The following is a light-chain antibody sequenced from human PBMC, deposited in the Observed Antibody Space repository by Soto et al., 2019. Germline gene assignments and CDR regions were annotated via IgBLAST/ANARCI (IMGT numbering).Light chain of an antibody. CDR2: EVN. CDR3: SSFTSSSTQV. J-gene: IGLJ3*02. CDR1: SSDVGGYNY. V-gene: IGLV2-14*01. Sequence: QSVLTQPASVSGSPGQTITISCTGSSSDVGGYNYVSWYQQHPGKVPKLMIYEVNHRPSGVSNRFSGSKSGNTASLTISGLQAEDEADYYCSSFTSSSTQVLGGGTQLTVL.